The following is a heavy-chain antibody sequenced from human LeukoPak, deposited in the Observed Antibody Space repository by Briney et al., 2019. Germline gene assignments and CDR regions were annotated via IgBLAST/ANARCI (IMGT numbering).Heavy chain of an antibody. D-gene: IGHD4-17*01. Sequence: GGSLSLSCAASGFTVSSNYMSWVRQAPGKGLEWVSVIYSGGSTYYADSVKGRFTISRDNSKNTLYLQMNSLRAEDTAVYYCARDYRDYYCDYGTDYWGQGTLVTVSS. CDR1: GFTVSSNY. CDR2: IYSGGST. V-gene: IGHV3-66*01. J-gene: IGHJ4*02. CDR3: ARDYRDYYCDYGTDY.